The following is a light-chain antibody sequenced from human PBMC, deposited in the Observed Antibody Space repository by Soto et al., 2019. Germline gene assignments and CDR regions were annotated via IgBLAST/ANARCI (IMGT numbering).Light chain of an antibody. CDR3: QQYNEWPLT. CDR2: HAS. Sequence: EIVMTQSPATLSVSPGERATLSCRASQSVSNNLAWYQHKPGQAPRLLIYHASTGATGIPARFSGSGSGTELTLTISSVQSEEFAVYYCQQYNEWPLTFGGGTKVAIK. CDR1: QSVSNN. V-gene: IGKV3-15*01. J-gene: IGKJ4*01.